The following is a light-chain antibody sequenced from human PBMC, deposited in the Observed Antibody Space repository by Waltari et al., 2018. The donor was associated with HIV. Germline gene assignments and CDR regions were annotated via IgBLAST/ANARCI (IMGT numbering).Light chain of an antibody. Sequence: QSALTQPASVSGSPGQSITISCTGTSSDIGGYNYVSWYQQHPGKAPKLMISDVSHRPSGVSNRFSGSKSVNTASLTISGLQAEDEADYYCSSYTSSSTLGVFGSGAKVTVL. CDR2: DVS. CDR3: SSYTSSSTLGV. J-gene: IGLJ1*01. CDR1: SSDIGGYNY. V-gene: IGLV2-14*03.